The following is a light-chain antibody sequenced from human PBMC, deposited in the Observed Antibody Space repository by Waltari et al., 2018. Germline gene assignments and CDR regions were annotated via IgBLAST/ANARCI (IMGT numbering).Light chain of an antibody. V-gene: IGKV4-1*01. CDR1: ESLFYSPDNKSY. CDR2: RAS. CDR3: QQYYSTPYT. Sequence: DTVMTQSPDSLAVSLGERATINCKSSESLFYSPDNKSYLAWYQQKPGQPPQLLLSRASPRESGVPDRFSGVGSWTDFTLTISSLQAADVAVYFCQQYYSTPYTFGRGTRLEI. J-gene: IGKJ2*01.